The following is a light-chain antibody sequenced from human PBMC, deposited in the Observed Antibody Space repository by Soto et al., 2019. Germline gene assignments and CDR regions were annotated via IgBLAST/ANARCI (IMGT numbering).Light chain of an antibody. V-gene: IGLV1-40*01. CDR2: GNS. Sequence: QSVLTQPPSVSGAPGQRVTISCSGSSSNIGAGYDVNWYRQLPGTAPKLLIYGNSDRPSRVPDRFSGSKSGTSASLAITGLHAEDEADYFCQSYDRSLRTYVFGTGTKVTVL. J-gene: IGLJ1*01. CDR1: SSNIGAGYD. CDR3: QSYDRSLRTYV.